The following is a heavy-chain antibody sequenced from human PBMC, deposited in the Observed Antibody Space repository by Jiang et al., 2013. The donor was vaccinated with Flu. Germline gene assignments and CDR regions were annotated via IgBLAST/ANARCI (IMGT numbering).Heavy chain of an antibody. J-gene: IGHJ3*02. CDR2: IHPDDSDT. D-gene: IGHD2-21*02. V-gene: IGHV5-51*01. CDR1: GYSFTNYW. CDR3: VRGGSALVVVTDGAFDI. Sequence: KKPGESLNISCKASGYSFTNYWIGWVRQMPGKGLEWMGIIHPDDSDTRYSPSFQGQVTISAAKSISAAYLQWNSLKASDTAMYYCVRGGSALVVVTDGAFDIWGQGTKVTVSS.